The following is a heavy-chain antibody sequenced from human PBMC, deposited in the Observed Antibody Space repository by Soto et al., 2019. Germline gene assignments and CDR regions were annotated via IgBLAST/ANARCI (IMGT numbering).Heavy chain of an antibody. Sequence: DVQLVESGGGLMQPGESLRLSCAASGLTVSGKKYVAWVRQAPGKGLEWVSALYDVDGSFYADSVKGRVTTSSDSSNTTVYLQMTGLRPADTAVYYCATWHAREQAYDVWGQGTTVTVSS. V-gene: IGHV3-53*01. J-gene: IGHJ3*01. CDR3: ATWHAREQAYDV. CDR1: GLTVSGKKY. D-gene: IGHD1-1*01. CDR2: LYDVDGS.